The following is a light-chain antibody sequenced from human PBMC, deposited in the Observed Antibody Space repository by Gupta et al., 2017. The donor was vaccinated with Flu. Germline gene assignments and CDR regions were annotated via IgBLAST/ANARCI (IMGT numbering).Light chain of an antibody. V-gene: IGKV1-5*03. Sequence: IQMTQSPSTLSASVGDRVTITCRASPYISNSLAWYRQKAGKAPKLLVSQASSLGDGVPSRFSGSGSGTDFTLKISGLEPDDIAAYYCIQGVAVPQTFGHGTKVEVK. CDR1: PYISNS. J-gene: IGKJ1*01. CDR3: IQGVAVPQT. CDR2: QAS.